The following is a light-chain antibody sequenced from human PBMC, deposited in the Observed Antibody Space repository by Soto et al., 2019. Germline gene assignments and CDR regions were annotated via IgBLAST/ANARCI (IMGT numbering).Light chain of an antibody. J-gene: IGLJ2*01. Sequence: QSVLTQPASVSGSPGQSITISCTGTSSDVGAYNYVSWYQQHPGKAPKLMIYDVSNRPSGVSNRFSGSKSGNTASLTISGLQAEDEADYHCSSYTSTSVVFGGGTKLTVL. CDR1: SSDVGAYNY. CDR3: SSYTSTSVV. V-gene: IGLV2-14*01. CDR2: DVS.